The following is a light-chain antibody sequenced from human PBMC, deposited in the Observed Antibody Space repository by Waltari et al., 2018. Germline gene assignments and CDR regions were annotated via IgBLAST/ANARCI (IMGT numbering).Light chain of an antibody. Sequence: QSVLTQPPSASGPPGQRVTISCSGRASTLGRNVVHWYQPFPGKAPKLVIYRNDQRPSGVPDRFSGSKSGTSASLAISGLQSEDEADYYCAAWDDSPNGHWVFGGGTKVTVL. J-gene: IGLJ3*02. V-gene: IGLV1-44*01. CDR2: RND. CDR3: AAWDDSPNGHWV. CDR1: ASTLGRNV.